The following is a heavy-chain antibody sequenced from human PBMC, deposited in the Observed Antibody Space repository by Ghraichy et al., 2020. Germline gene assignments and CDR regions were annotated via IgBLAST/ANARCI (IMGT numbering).Heavy chain of an antibody. Sequence: SETLSLTCTVSGGSISSSSYYWGWIRQPPGKGLEWIGSIYYSGSTYYNPSLKSRVTISVDTSKNQFSLKLSSVTAADTAVYYCARDGSGPQDWYFDLWGRGTLVTVSS. CDR1: GGSISSSSYY. V-gene: IGHV4-39*02. D-gene: IGHD2-15*01. CDR3: ARDGSGPQDWYFDL. J-gene: IGHJ2*01. CDR2: IYYSGST.